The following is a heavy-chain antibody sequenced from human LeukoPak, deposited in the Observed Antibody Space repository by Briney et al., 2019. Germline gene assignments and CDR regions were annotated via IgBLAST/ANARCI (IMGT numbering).Heavy chain of an antibody. Sequence: PGGSLTLSCAASGFTFSSYEMNWVRQAPGKGLEWISYISTSDATMYADSVKGRFTISRDNAKNSLYLQMNSLRAEDTAVYYCARHNGWYDYWGQGTLDTVSS. CDR3: ARHNGWYDY. D-gene: IGHD6-19*01. CDR2: ISTSDAT. CDR1: GFTFSSYE. V-gene: IGHV3-48*03. J-gene: IGHJ4*02.